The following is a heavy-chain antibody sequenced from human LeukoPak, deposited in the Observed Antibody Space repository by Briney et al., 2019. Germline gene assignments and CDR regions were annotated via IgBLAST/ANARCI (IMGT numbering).Heavy chain of an antibody. V-gene: IGHV4-30-2*05. D-gene: IGHD1-26*01. Sequence: TLSLTCDVSGGSVSSAAYYWIWVRQPPGKALEWIGYIYRTGTTYYSQSLKSRITMSLDTSKNQISLSLTSVTAADTAVYFCASGVYVGGSSTFDFWGQGILVTVSS. CDR1: GGSVSSAAYY. CDR2: IYRTGTT. J-gene: IGHJ4*02. CDR3: ASGVYVGGSSTFDF.